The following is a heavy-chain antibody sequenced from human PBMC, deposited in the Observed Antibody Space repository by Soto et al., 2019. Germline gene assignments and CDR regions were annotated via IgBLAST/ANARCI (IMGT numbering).Heavy chain of an antibody. Sequence: PSETLSLTCAVSGYSISSGYYWGWIRQPPGKGLEWIGSIYHSGSTYYNPSLKSRVTISVDTSKNQFSLKLSSVTAADTAVYYCARDWSLVYFDYWGQGTLVTVSS. CDR3: ARDWSLVYFDY. D-gene: IGHD6-6*01. CDR2: IYHSGST. J-gene: IGHJ4*02. V-gene: IGHV4-38-2*02. CDR1: GYSISSGYY.